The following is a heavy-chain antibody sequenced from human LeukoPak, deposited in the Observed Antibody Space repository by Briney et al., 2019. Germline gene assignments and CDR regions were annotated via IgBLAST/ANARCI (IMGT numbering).Heavy chain of an antibody. D-gene: IGHD3-22*01. Sequence: SETLSLTCTVSGGSISSSSYYWGWIRQPPGKGLEWIGSIYYSGSTYYNPSLKSRVTISVDTSKNQFSLKLSSVTAADTAVYYCASSPRGLTMIVVDTAGAFDIWGQGTMVTVSS. J-gene: IGHJ3*02. V-gene: IGHV4-39*01. CDR1: GGSISSSSYY. CDR3: ASSPRGLTMIVVDTAGAFDI. CDR2: IYYSGST.